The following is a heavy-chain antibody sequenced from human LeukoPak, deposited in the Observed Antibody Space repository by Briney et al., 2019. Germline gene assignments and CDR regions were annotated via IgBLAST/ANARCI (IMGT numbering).Heavy chain of an antibody. D-gene: IGHD5-12*01. Sequence: PSETLSLTCTVSGGSISSSSYYWGWIRQPPGKGLEWIGSIYYSGSTYYNPSLKSRVTISVDMSKNQFSLKLSSVTAADTAVYYCARRLTYSGYDYGWDYYYYGMDVWGQGTTVTVSS. CDR2: IYYSGST. J-gene: IGHJ6*02. CDR1: GGSISSSSYY. V-gene: IGHV4-39*07. CDR3: ARRLTYSGYDYGWDYYYYGMDV.